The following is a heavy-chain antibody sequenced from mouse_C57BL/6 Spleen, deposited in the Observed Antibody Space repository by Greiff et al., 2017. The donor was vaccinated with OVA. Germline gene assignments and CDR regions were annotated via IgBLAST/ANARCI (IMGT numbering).Heavy chain of an antibody. CDR2: IDPANGDT. CDR3: TTYGKKRYFDV. D-gene: IGHD2-1*01. CDR1: GFNIKDDY. V-gene: IGHV14-4*01. Sequence: VQLQQSGAELVRPGASVKLSCTASGFNIKDDYMHWVKQRPEQGLEWIGWIDPANGDTEYASKFQGKATITADTSSNTAYLQLSSLTSEDTAVYYCTTYGKKRYFDVWGTGTTVTVSS. J-gene: IGHJ1*03.